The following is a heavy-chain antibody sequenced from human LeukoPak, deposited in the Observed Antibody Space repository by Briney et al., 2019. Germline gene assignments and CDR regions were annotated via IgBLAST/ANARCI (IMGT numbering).Heavy chain of an antibody. V-gene: IGHV1-18*01. CDR3: ARDQYCSGGSCYTEWFDP. J-gene: IGHJ5*02. CDR1: GYTFTSYG. D-gene: IGHD2-15*01. CDR2: ISAYNGNT. Sequence: ASVKVSCKASGYTFTSYGISWVRQAPGRGLEWMGWISAYNGNTNYAQKLQGRVAMTTDTSTSTAYMELRSLRSDDTAVYYCARDQYCSGGSCYTEWFDPWGQGTLVTVSS.